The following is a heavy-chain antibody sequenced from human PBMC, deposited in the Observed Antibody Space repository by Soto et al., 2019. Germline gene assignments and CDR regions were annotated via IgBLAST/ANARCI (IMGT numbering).Heavy chain of an antibody. CDR3: AKDRLICGGDCYSYFDY. CDR1: GFTFSSYG. D-gene: IGHD2-21*02. J-gene: IGHJ4*02. Sequence: GGSLRLSCAASGFTFSSYGMHWVRQAPGKGLEWVAVISYDGSNKYYADSVKGRFTISRDNSKNTLYLQMNSLRAEDTAVYYCAKDRLICGGDCYSYFDYWGQGTLVTVSS. V-gene: IGHV3-30*18. CDR2: ISYDGSNK.